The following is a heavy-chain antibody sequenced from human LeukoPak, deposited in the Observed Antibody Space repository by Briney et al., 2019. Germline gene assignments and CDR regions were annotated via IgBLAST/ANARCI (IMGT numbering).Heavy chain of an antibody. Sequence: RASVKVSCKASGYTFTSYDINWVRQATGQGLEWMGWINPNSGGTNYAQKFQGRVTMTRDTSISTAYMELSRLRSDDTAVYYCARFLPDTADDYWGQGTLVTVSS. D-gene: IGHD5-18*01. CDR1: GYTFTSYD. V-gene: IGHV1-2*02. CDR3: ARFLPDTADDY. J-gene: IGHJ4*02. CDR2: INPNSGGT.